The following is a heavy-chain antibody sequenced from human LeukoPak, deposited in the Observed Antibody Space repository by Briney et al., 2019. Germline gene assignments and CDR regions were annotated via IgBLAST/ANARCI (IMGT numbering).Heavy chain of an antibody. CDR2: IYWDDDK. Sequence: SGPTLVNPTQTLTLTCTFSGFSLSTSGVGVGWIRQPPGKALEWLALIYWDDDKRYSPSLKSRLTITKDTSKNQVVLTMTNMDPVDTATYYCAHTYGSGRDGDYYYYYMDVWGKGTTVTVSS. D-gene: IGHD3-10*01. CDR3: AHTYGSGRDGDYYYYYMDV. J-gene: IGHJ6*03. V-gene: IGHV2-5*02. CDR1: GFSLSTSGVG.